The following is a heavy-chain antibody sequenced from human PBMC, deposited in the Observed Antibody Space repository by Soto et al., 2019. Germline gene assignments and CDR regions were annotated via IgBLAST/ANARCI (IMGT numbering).Heavy chain of an antibody. V-gene: IGHV3-23*01. J-gene: IGHJ4*02. D-gene: IGHD3-9*01. CDR3: AKGDILTGSRQGWDY. Sequence: GGSLRLSCVASGFTFSSYAMSWVRQAPGRGLECVSSIDGSGAGTYYSDSVRGRFTISRDNSKNTLDLQMDSLRAEDTAVYYCAKGDILTGSRQGWDYWGQGTLVTVPQ. CDR1: GFTFSSYA. CDR2: IDGSGAGT.